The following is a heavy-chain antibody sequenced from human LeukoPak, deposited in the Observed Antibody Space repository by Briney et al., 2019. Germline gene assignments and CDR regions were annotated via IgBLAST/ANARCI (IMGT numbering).Heavy chain of an antibody. J-gene: IGHJ4*02. CDR1: GFTFSSYS. CDR3: ARDQDIVVVVAASPGSFDY. V-gene: IGHV3-48*01. D-gene: IGHD2-15*01. CDR2: ISSSSSTI. Sequence: PGGSLRLSCAASGFTFSSYSMNWVRQAPGTGLEWVSYISSSSSTIYYADSVKGRFTISRDNAKNSLYLQMNSLRAEDTAVYYCARDQDIVVVVAASPGSFDYWGQGTLVTVSS.